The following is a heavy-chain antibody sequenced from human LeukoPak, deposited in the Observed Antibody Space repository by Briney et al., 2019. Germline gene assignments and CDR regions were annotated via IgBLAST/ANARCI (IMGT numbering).Heavy chain of an antibody. J-gene: IGHJ3*02. CDR1: GFTFSSYA. D-gene: IGHD2-21*02. CDR2: ISGSGGST. Sequence: PGGSLRLSCAASGFTFSSYAMSWVRQAPGKGLEWVSSISGSGGSTYYADSVKGRFTISRDNSKNTLYLQMNSLRAEDTAVYYCAKVGYCGGDCYSWVVYAFDIWGQGTMVTVSS. V-gene: IGHV3-23*01. CDR3: AKVGYCGGDCYSWVVYAFDI.